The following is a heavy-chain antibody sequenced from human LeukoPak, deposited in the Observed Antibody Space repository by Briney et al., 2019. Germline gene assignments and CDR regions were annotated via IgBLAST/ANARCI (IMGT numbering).Heavy chain of an antibody. D-gene: IGHD3-10*01. CDR1: GFTFSSYW. CDR3: ARDVYYYGSGTYFFDY. CDR2: ISSSSSTI. Sequence: GGSLRLSCAASGFTFSSYWMSWVRQAPGKGLEWVSYISSSSSTIYYADSVKGRFTISRDNAKNSLYLQMNSLRAEDTAVYYCARDVYYYGSGTYFFDYWGQGTLVTVSS. V-gene: IGHV3-48*01. J-gene: IGHJ4*02.